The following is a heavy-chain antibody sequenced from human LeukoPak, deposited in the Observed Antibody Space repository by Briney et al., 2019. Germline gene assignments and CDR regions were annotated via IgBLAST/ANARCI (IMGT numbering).Heavy chain of an antibody. CDR3: AKDPYYGSGNLNYFDY. V-gene: IGHV3-43*01. D-gene: IGHD3-10*01. J-gene: IGHJ4*02. Sequence: GGSLRLSCEASGFTFDDYTMHWVRQAPGKGLEWVALITWDDGRTSYADSVKGRFTISRDNSKNSLYLQMNSLRAEDTAVYYCAKDPYYGSGNLNYFDYWGQGTLVTVSS. CDR1: GFTFDDYT. CDR2: ITWDDGRT.